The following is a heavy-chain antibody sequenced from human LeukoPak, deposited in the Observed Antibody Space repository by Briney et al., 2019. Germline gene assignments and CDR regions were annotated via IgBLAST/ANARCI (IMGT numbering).Heavy chain of an antibody. CDR3: ARDLCIAARPGGNCYYYYYMDV. CDR2: ISWNSGSI. D-gene: IGHD6-6*01. J-gene: IGHJ6*03. CDR1: GFTFDDYA. V-gene: IGHV3-9*01. Sequence: PGGSPRLSCAASGFTFDDYAMHWVRQAPGKGLEWVSSISWNSGSIGYADSVKGRFTISRDNAKNSLYLQMNSLRAEDTALYYCARDLCIAARPGGNCYYYYYMDVWGKGTTVTVSS.